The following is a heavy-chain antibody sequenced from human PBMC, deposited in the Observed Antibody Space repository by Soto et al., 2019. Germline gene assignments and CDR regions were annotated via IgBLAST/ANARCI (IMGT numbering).Heavy chain of an antibody. D-gene: IGHD2-8*02. CDR1: GFTFSRNG. J-gene: IGHJ4*02. CDR2: ITHNSNER. CDR3: AKDQDRTWSLDY. V-gene: IGHV3-30*18. Sequence: QVHLVESGGVVVQPGRSLRLSCAAAGFTFSRNGMHWVRQAPGKGLELVAMITHNSNERAYADSVQGRFTISRDNSKNMLYLQMDSLREEDTAVYYCAKDQDRTWSLDYWGQGTLVTVSS.